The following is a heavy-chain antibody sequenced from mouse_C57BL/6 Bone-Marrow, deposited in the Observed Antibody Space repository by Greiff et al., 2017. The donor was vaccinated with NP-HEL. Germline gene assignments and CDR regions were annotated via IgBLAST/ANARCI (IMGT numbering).Heavy chain of an antibody. J-gene: IGHJ3*01. CDR3: TRTAQENPWFAY. CDR2: ISSGGDYI. CDR1: GFTFSSYA. Sequence: EVMLVESGEGLVKPGGSLKLSCAASGFTFSSYAMSWVRQTPEKRLEWVAYISSGGDYIYYADTVKGRFTISRDNARNTLYLQMSSLKSEDTAMYYCTRTAQENPWFAYWGQGTLVTVSA. V-gene: IGHV5-9-1*02. D-gene: IGHD3-2*02.